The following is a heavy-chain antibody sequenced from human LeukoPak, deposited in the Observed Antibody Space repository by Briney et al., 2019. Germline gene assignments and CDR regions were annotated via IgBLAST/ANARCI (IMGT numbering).Heavy chain of an antibody. J-gene: IGHJ6*02. D-gene: IGHD6-13*01. CDR2: IIPIFGTA. CDR1: GYTFTSYG. V-gene: IGHV1-69*13. Sequence: ASVKVSCKASGYTFTSYGISWVRQAPGQGLEWMGGIIPIFGTANYAQKFQGRVTITADESTSTAYMELSSLRSEDTAVYYCARANPIAAAGDYYYGMDVWGQGTTVTVSS. CDR3: ARANPIAAAGDYYYGMDV.